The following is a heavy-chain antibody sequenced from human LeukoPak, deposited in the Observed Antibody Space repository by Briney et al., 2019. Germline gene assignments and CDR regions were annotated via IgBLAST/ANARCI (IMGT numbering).Heavy chain of an antibody. V-gene: IGHV3-48*03. CDR1: GFTFSSYE. D-gene: IGHD6-19*01. Sequence: GGSLRLSCAASGFTFSSYEMNWVRQAPGKGLEWVSYISSSGSTIYYADSVKGRSTISRDNAKNSLYLQMNSLRAEDTAVYYCARVRFGQWLVLVDYWGQGTLVTVSS. J-gene: IGHJ4*02. CDR3: ARVRFGQWLVLVDY. CDR2: ISSSGSTI.